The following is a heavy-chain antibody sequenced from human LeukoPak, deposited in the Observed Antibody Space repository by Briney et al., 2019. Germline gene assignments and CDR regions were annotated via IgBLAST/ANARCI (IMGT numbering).Heavy chain of an antibody. D-gene: IGHD3-22*01. CDR1: GFTFSSYA. V-gene: IGHV3-30*04. Sequence: GGSLRLSCAASGFTFSSYAMHWVRQAPGKGLEWVAVISYDGSNKYYADSVKGRFTISRDNSKNTLYLQMNSLRAEDTAVYYCAKEIGAYYYDSSGSIDYWGQGTLVTVSS. J-gene: IGHJ4*02. CDR3: AKEIGAYYYDSSGSIDY. CDR2: ISYDGSNK.